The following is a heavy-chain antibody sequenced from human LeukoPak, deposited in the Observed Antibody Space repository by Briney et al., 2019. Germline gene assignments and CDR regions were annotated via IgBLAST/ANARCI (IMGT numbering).Heavy chain of an antibody. CDR3: ARAVYYLAFDY. Sequence: GGSLRLSCAASGFTFSSYWMSWVRQAPGKGLEWVANIKQDGSEEYYVDSVKGRFTISRDNAKNSLYLQMNGLRAEDTAVYYCARAVYYLAFDYWGQGPLATVSS. V-gene: IGHV3-7*01. CDR1: GFTFSSYW. J-gene: IGHJ4*02. CDR2: IKQDGSEE. D-gene: IGHD3-9*01.